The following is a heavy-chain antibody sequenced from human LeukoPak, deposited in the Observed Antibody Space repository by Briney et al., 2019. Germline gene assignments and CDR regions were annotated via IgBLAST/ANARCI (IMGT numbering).Heavy chain of an antibody. Sequence: EASVKVSCKVSGYTLTELSMHWVRQAPGKGLEWLAGFDPEDGETIYAQKFQGRVTMTEDTSTDTAYMELSSLRSEDTAVYYCAPGVYSSSSDYWGQGTLVTVSS. D-gene: IGHD6-6*01. J-gene: IGHJ4*02. V-gene: IGHV1-24*01. CDR3: APGVYSSSSDY. CDR1: GYTLTELS. CDR2: FDPEDGET.